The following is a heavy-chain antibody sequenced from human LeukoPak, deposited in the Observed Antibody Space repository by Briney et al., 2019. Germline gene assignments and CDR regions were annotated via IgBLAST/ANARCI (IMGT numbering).Heavy chain of an antibody. D-gene: IGHD2-15*01. CDR3: AKHGGGSCYSGFGY. V-gene: IGHV3-23*01. J-gene: IGHJ4*02. CDR1: GFTFNNSA. CDR2: ICGASNST. Sequence: GGSLRLSCVASGFTFNNSAMSWVRQAPGKGLEWVSTICGASNSTYYADSVKGRFTISRDKSKNTLYLQINSLRAEDTAVYYCAKHGGGSCYSGFGYWGQGTLVTVSP.